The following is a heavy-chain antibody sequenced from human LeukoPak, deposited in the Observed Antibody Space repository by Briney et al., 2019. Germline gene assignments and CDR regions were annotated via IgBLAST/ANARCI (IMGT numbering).Heavy chain of an antibody. D-gene: IGHD3-22*01. Sequence: SETLSLTCTVSGGSISSFYWSWIRQPPGKGLDWIGYIYYTGSTNYHPSLKSRVTISVDTSKNQFSLKLSSVTAADTAVYYCARGKITSSGYYGYWGQGTLVTVSS. V-gene: IGHV4-59*01. J-gene: IGHJ4*02. CDR1: GGSISSFY. CDR3: ARGKITSSGYYGY. CDR2: IYYTGST.